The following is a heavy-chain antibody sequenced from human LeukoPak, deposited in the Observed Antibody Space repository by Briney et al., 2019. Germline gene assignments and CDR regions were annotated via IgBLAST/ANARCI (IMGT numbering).Heavy chain of an antibody. D-gene: IGHD6-19*01. CDR2: IGTSGNTI. J-gene: IGHJ4*02. CDR1: GFTFSGYI. CDR3: ARDQWLDY. V-gene: IGHV3-48*01. Sequence: GGSLRLSCAASGFTFSGYIMNWVPQAPGKGLEWVSFIGTSGNTIYYADSVKGRFTVSRDNAKNSLYLQMNSLRAGDTAVYYCARDQWLDYWGQGTLVTVPS.